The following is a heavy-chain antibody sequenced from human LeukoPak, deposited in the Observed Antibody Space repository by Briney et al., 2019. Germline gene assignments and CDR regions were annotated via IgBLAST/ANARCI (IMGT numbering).Heavy chain of an antibody. CDR1: GYTFTSYD. Sequence: GASVKVSCKASGYTFTSYDINWVRQATGQGLEWMGWMNPNSGNTGYAQKFQGRVTMTRNTSISTAYMELSSLRSEDTAVYYCARGEGPMVVILDPGFDPWGQGTLVTVSS. V-gene: IGHV1-8*02. CDR3: ARGEGPMVVILDPGFDP. CDR2: MNPNSGNT. D-gene: IGHD4-23*01. J-gene: IGHJ5*02.